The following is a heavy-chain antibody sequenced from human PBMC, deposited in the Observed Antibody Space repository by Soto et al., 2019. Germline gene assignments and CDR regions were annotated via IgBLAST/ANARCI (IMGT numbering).Heavy chain of an antibody. CDR1: GASIRSSSY. V-gene: IGHV3-72*01. D-gene: IGHD1-1*01. CDR3: VRTIQPGTTTYFNY. CDR2: IRNKTHSYST. J-gene: IGHJ4*02. Sequence: LSLTCTVSGASIRSSSYWGWIRQPPGKGLEWIGRIRNKTHSYSTAYAASVRGRLTLSRDDSQNSVYLQMNSLKTEDTAVYYCVRTIQPGTTTYFNYWGQGALVTVSS.